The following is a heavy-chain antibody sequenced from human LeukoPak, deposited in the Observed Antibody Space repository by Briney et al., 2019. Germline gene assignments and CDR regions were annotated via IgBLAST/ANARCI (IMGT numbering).Heavy chain of an antibody. Sequence: GGSLRLSCAASGFTFSSYGMHWVRQAPGKGLEWMAVISYDGSNKYYADSVKGRFTISRDNSKNTLYLQMNSLRAEDTAVYYCAKGKYYFDYWGQGTLVTVSS. D-gene: IGHD3-10*01. CDR2: ISYDGSNK. CDR1: GFTFSSYG. V-gene: IGHV3-30*18. J-gene: IGHJ4*02. CDR3: AKGKYYFDY.